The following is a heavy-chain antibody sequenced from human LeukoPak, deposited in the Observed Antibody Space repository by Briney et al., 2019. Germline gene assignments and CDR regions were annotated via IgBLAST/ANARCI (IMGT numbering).Heavy chain of an antibody. CDR3: ARMVGATPNYYFDY. V-gene: IGHV3-21*01. J-gene: IGHJ4*02. Sequence: GGSLRLSCAASGFTFSSYSMKWVRQAPGKGLEWVSSISSSSSYIYYADSVKGRFTISRDNAKNSLYLQMNSLRAEDTAVYYCARMVGATPNYYFDYWGQGTLVTVSS. CDR1: GFTFSSYS. CDR2: ISSSSSYI. D-gene: IGHD1-26*01.